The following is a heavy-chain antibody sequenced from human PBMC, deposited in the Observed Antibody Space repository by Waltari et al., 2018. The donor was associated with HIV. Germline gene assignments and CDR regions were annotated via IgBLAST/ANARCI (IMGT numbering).Heavy chain of an antibody. V-gene: IGHV3-30*01. J-gene: IGHJ3*02. CDR3: ARDQTMTRAFDI. CDR2: ISYDGSNK. CDR1: GVTFRRYD. Sequence: QVQLVESGGGVVPPGRSLRLYCAATGVTFRRYDMHWVRQAPGKGLEGGAVISYDGSNKYYADSVKGRFTISRDNSKNTLYLQMNSLRAEDTAVYYCARDQTMTRAFDIWGQGTMVTVSS. D-gene: IGHD3-22*01.